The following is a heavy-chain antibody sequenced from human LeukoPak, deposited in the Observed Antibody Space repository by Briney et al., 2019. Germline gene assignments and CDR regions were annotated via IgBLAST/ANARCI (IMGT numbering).Heavy chain of an antibody. D-gene: IGHD2-15*01. CDR3: ASLYCSGGICYSPWDY. V-gene: IGHV4-39*01. CDR2: IYYSGST. CDR1: GGSISSSSYY. J-gene: IGHJ4*02. Sequence: PSETLSLTCTVSGGSISSSSYYWGWIRQPPGKGLEWIGSIYYSGSTYYNPSLKSRVTISVDTSKNQFSLKLSSVTAADTAVYYCASLYCSGGICYSPWDYWGQGTLVTVSS.